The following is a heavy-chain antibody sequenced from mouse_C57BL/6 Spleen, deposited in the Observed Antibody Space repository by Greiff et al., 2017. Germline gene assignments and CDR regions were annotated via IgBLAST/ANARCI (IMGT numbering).Heavy chain of an antibody. V-gene: IGHV5-17*01. D-gene: IGHD2-4*01. CDR1: GFTFSDYE. Sequence: EVMLVESGGGLVKPGGSLKLSCAASGFTFSDYEMHWVRQAPEKGLEWVAYISSGSSTIYYADTVKGRFTISRDNAKNTLCLQMTSLRSEDTAMYYCAREDYEGFAYWGQGTLVTVSA. J-gene: IGHJ3*01. CDR3: AREDYEGFAY. CDR2: ISSGSSTI.